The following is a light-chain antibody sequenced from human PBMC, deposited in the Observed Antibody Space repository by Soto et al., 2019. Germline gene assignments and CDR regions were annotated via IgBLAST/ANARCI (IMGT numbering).Light chain of an antibody. V-gene: IGLV1-51*01. J-gene: IGLJ2*01. Sequence: QSVLTQPPSVSAAPGQKVTISCSGSSSNIGSNFVSWYQQRPGTAPKLLIYDNNKRPSGIPDRFSGSKSGTSATLGITGLQTGDEADYYCGTWDNSLSVVGFGGGTQLTVL. CDR2: DNN. CDR1: SSNIGSNF. CDR3: GTWDNSLSVVG.